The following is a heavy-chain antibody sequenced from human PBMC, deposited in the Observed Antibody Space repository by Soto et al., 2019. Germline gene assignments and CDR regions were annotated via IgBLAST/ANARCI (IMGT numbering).Heavy chain of an antibody. Sequence: GGSLRLSCAASGFTFSSYAMSWVRQAPGKGLEWVSAISGSGGSTYYADSVKGRFTISRDNSKNTLYLQMNSLRAEDTAVYYCAKNDYGEDYYYYYMDVWGKGTTVTVSS. V-gene: IGHV3-23*01. CDR3: AKNDYGEDYYYYYMDV. CDR1: GFTFSSYA. CDR2: ISGSGGST. D-gene: IGHD4-17*01. J-gene: IGHJ6*03.